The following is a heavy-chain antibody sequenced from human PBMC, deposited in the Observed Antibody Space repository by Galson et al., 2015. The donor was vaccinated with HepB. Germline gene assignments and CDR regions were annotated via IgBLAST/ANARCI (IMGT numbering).Heavy chain of an antibody. CDR3: ARQKSFDSSGCCGMDV. Sequence: QSGAEVKKPGESLKISCKGPGYSFTDYWIGWVRQMPWKGLEWMGLIYPADSDTRYSPSFQGQVTISADKSITTAYLQWSSLKASDTAMYYCARQKSFDSSGCCGMDVWGQGTTVPVSS. D-gene: IGHD3-22*01. CDR2: IYPADSDT. CDR1: GYSFTDYW. V-gene: IGHV5-51*01. J-gene: IGHJ6*02.